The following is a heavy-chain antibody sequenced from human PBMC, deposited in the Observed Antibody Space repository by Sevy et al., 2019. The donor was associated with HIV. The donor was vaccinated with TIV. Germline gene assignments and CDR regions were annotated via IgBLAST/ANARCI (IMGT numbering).Heavy chain of an antibody. D-gene: IGHD3-3*01. CDR3: AKDHFGVRFLEWLPLQGYYYGMDV. Sequence: GGSLRLSCAASGFTFDDYAMHWVRQAPGKGLEWVSGISWNSGSIGYAGSVKGRFTISRDNAKNSLYLQMNSLRAEDTALYYCAKDHFGVRFLEWLPLQGYYYGMDVWGQGTTVTVSS. CDR1: GFTFDDYA. V-gene: IGHV3-9*01. J-gene: IGHJ6*02. CDR2: ISWNSGSI.